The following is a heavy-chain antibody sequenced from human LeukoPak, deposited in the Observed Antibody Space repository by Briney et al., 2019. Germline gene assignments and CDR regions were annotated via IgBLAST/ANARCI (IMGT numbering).Heavy chain of an antibody. CDR3: ARMYYYGSGSYYTLIDY. CDR1: GGSVSSGSYY. Sequence: PSETLSLTCTVSGGSVSSGSYYWSWIRQPPGKGLVGIGYIYYSGSTNYNPSLKSRVTIVVDTSKNQLSLKLSSVTAADTAVYYCARMYYYGSGSYYTLIDYWGQGTLVTVSS. D-gene: IGHD3-10*01. CDR2: IYYSGST. J-gene: IGHJ4*01. V-gene: IGHV4-61*01.